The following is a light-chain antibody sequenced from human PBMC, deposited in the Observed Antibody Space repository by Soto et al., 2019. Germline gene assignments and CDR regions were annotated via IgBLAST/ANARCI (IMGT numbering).Light chain of an antibody. J-gene: IGKJ4*01. Sequence: DIPLTQSPSFLSASVGDRVTITCRASQGISSSLAWYQQKPGKAPELLIYAASTLQSGVPSRFSGSGSGTEFTLTISSQQPEDFATYYCQQHNSYPLTFGGGTKVEIK. CDR2: AAS. CDR1: QGISSS. V-gene: IGKV1-9*01. CDR3: QQHNSYPLT.